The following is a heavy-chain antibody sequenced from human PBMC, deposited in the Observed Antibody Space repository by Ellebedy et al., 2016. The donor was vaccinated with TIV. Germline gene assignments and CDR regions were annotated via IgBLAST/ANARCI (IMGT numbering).Heavy chain of an antibody. Sequence: ASVKVSCKASGYTFTSYYIYWARQAPGQGLEWMGIINPSGGSTSYAQKFQGRVTMTRDTSTSTVYMELSSLRSEDTAVYYCARGGMLGYNYMAFDYWGQGALVTVSS. CDR2: INPSGGST. CDR1: GYTFTSYY. CDR3: ARGGMLGYNYMAFDY. V-gene: IGHV1-46*01. J-gene: IGHJ4*02. D-gene: IGHD5-24*01.